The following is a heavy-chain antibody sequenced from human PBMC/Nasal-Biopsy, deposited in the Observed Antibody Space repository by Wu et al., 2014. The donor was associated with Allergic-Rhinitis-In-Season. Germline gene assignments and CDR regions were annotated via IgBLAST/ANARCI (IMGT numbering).Heavy chain of an antibody. CDR2: IKPDGSEK. D-gene: IGHD6-6*01. Sequence: LRLSCAASGFTFSNYWMSWVRQAPGKVLEWVANIKPDGSEKYYVDSVMGRFTISRDNAKNSLYLQMNSLRAEDTAVYYCASRGGAARPPPPFDYWGPGNPGHRLL. CDR1: GFTFSNYW. V-gene: IGHV3-7*01. J-gene: IGHJ4*02. CDR3: ASRGGAARPPPPFDY.